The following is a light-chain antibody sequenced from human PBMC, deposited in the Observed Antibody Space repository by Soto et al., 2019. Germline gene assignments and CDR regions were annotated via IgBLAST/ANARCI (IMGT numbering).Light chain of an antibody. CDR2: EVS. CDR3: SSYTSSSTLYV. Sequence: QSALTQPASVSGSPGQSITISCTGTSCDVGGDNYVSWYQQHPGKAPKLMIYEVSNRPSGVSNRFSGSKSGNTASLTISGLQAEDKAYYYCSSYTSSSTLYVFGTGTQLTVL. CDR1: SCDVGGDNY. J-gene: IGLJ1*01. V-gene: IGLV2-14*01.